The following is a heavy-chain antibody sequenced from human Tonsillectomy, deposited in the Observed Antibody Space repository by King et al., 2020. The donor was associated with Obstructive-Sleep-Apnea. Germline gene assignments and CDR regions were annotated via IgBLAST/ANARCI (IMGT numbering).Heavy chain of an antibody. Sequence: QLQESGPGLVKPSQTLSLTCTVSGGSISSGGYFWSWIRQHPGKGLEWIGYIYYTGGTYYNPSLKSLVSMSVDTSKNQFYLKLSSMTAADTAVYYCARGFCSGDCYSIEYFHLWGPGTLVTVSS. J-gene: IGHJ1*01. V-gene: IGHV4-31*01. CDR3: ARGFCSGDCYSIEYFHL. D-gene: IGHD2-21*02. CDR2: IYYTGGT. CDR1: GGSISSGGYF.